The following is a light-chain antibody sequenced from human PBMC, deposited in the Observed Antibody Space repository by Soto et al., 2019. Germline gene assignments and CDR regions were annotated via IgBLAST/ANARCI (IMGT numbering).Light chain of an antibody. CDR3: QQSYSTTWT. Sequence: DIQMTQSPSTLAAIAGDRITITCRASQSISSWLAWYQHKPGKAPKLLIYDASNLDSGVPSRFSGSGSGTDFTLTSSSLQPEDFATYYCQQSYSTTWTFGQGTKVDIK. CDR2: DAS. J-gene: IGKJ1*01. CDR1: QSISSW. V-gene: IGKV1-5*01.